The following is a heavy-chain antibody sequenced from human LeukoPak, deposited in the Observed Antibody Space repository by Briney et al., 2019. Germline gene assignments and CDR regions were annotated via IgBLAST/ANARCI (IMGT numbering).Heavy chain of an antibody. CDR3: ARDLPSGTKVLHFDY. D-gene: IGHD3-10*01. CDR1: GFTFSSYA. V-gene: IGHV3-30*04. Sequence: GGSLRLSCAASGFTFSSYAMHWVRQAPGKGLEWVAVISYDGSNKYYADSVKGRFTISRDNAKNLLYLQMNSLRAEDTAVYYCARDLPSGTKVLHFDYWGQGTLVTVSS. J-gene: IGHJ4*02. CDR2: ISYDGSNK.